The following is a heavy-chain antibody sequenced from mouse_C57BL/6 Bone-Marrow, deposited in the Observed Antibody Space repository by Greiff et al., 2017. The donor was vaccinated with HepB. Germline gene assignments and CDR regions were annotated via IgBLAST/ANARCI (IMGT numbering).Heavy chain of an antibody. CDR2: IDPENGDT. J-gene: IGHJ3*01. CDR3: TTSLPAY. Sequence: EVHLVESGAELVRPGASVKLSCTASGFNIKDDYMHWVKQRPEQGLEWIGWIDPENGDTEYASKFQGKATITADTSSNTAYLQLSSLTSEDTAVYYCTTSLPAYWGQGTLVTVSA. V-gene: IGHV14-4*01. CDR1: GFNIKDDY.